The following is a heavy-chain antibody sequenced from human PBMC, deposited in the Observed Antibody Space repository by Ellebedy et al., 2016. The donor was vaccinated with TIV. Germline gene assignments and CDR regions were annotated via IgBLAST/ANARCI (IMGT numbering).Heavy chain of an antibody. V-gene: IGHV3-11*01. Sequence: GESLKISXAASGFTFSDYYMSWIRQAPGKGLEWVSCISSSASIIHYADSVKGRFTISRDNAKNSLYLQMNSLRAEDTAVYYCGRGGGGWLQSDYWGQGTLVTVFS. CDR2: ISSSASII. D-gene: IGHD5-24*01. J-gene: IGHJ4*02. CDR3: GRGGGGWLQSDY. CDR1: GFTFSDYY.